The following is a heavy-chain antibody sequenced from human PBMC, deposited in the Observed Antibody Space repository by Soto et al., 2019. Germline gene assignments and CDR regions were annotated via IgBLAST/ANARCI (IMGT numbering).Heavy chain of an antibody. CDR1: GGTVRSYV. D-gene: IGHD2-21*02. Sequence: QVQLVQSGAEVKQPGSSVRVSCKTSGGTVRSYVFSWVRQAPGQGLEWMGGLIPILGTANYAQKFQGRLAIIADQXTIXAYRELSSLRSEDTAVYYCARSDYCGRDCYAVLDYWGQGTLVTVPS. J-gene: IGHJ4*02. V-gene: IGHV1-69*12. CDR2: LIPILGTA. CDR3: ARSDYCGRDCYAVLDY.